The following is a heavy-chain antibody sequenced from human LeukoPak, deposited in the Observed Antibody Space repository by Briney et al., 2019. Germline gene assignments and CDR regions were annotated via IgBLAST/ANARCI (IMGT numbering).Heavy chain of an antibody. CDR3: ARHVSGRWELFFDS. J-gene: IGHJ4*02. V-gene: IGHV3-48*03. Sequence: GGSLRLSCAASGFTFSSYNMNWVRQAPGKGLEWVSYISSSSTTIYYADSVKGRFTISRDNAKNSLYLQMNSLRAEDTAVYYCARHVSGRWELFFDSWGQGALVTVSS. CDR2: ISSSSTTI. CDR1: GFTFSSYN. D-gene: IGHD4-23*01.